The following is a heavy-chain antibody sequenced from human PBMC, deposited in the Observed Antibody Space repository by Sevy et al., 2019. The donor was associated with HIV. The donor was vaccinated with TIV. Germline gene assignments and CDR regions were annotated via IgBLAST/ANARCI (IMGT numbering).Heavy chain of an antibody. CDR3: AATREYYYGNSGYFDY. V-gene: IGHV1-24*01. CDR1: GYTLTKLS. Sequence: PSVKVSCKVSGYTLTKLSMHWVRQAPGKGLEWMGSFDPEDGERIYAQNFQGRVTMSEDTSTDTAYMDLSSLRSDDTAVYFSAATREYYYGNSGYFDYWGQGTLVTVSS. CDR2: FDPEDGER. D-gene: IGHD3-22*01. J-gene: IGHJ4*02.